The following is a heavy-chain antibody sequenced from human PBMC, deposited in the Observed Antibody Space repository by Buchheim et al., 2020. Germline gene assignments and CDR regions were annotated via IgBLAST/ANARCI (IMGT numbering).Heavy chain of an antibody. CDR1: GGSFSGYY. D-gene: IGHD4-11*01. Sequence: QVQLQQWGAGLLKPSETLSLTCAVYGGSFSGYYWSWIRQPPGKGLEWIGEINHSGSTNYNPSLKSRVTLSVDTSKNPFSLKRSSVTAADTAVYYCAREVYSNYVVLDYWGQGTL. CDR2: INHSGST. J-gene: IGHJ4*02. CDR3: AREVYSNYVVLDY. V-gene: IGHV4-34*01.